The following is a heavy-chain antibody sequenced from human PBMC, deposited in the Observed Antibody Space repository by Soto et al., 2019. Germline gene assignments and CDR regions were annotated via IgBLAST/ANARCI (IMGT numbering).Heavy chain of an antibody. V-gene: IGHV3-23*01. CDR3: ASFSIITVYYFDY. D-gene: IGHD3-22*01. CDR2: ISGSGGST. CDR1: GFTFSSYA. Sequence: VGSLRLSCAASGFTFSSYAMSWVRQAPGKWLELVSAISGSGGSTYYADSVKGRFTISRDNSKNTLDLQMNSLRAEDTAVYYCASFSIITVYYFDYWGQGTLVTVSS. J-gene: IGHJ4*02.